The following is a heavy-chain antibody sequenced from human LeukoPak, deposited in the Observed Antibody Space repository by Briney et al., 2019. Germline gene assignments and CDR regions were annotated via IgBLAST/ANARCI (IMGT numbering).Heavy chain of an antibody. Sequence: ASVKVSCKTSGYTFTSYGISWVRQAPGQGLEGMVWISAYSGNTNYAQKLQGRVTMTTDTSTSTAYMELRSLRSDDTAVYYCARVVVVPAARFYYYYMDVWGKGTTVTVSS. D-gene: IGHD2-2*01. CDR2: ISAYSGNT. CDR3: ARVVVVPAARFYYYYMDV. CDR1: GYTFTSYG. V-gene: IGHV1-18*01. J-gene: IGHJ6*03.